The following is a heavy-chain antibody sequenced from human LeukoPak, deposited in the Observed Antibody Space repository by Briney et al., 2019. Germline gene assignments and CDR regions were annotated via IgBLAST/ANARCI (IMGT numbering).Heavy chain of an antibody. D-gene: IGHD3-22*01. J-gene: IGHJ4*02. Sequence: PGGSLRLSCATSGFTFSSYAMHWVRQAPGKGLEWVAVISYDGSNKYYADSVKGRFTISRDNAKNSLYLQMNSLRAEDTAVYYCARGAYYYEDWGQGTLVTVPS. V-gene: IGHV3-30*04. CDR2: ISYDGSNK. CDR1: GFTFSSYA. CDR3: ARGAYYYED.